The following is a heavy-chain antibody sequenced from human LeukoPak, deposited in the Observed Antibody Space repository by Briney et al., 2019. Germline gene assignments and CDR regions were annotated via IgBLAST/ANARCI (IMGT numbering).Heavy chain of an antibody. Sequence: KPGGSLRLSCAASGFTFKDFYINWIRQPPGKGLEWISYISNSGRTMSYADSVKGRFTISRDNAKNSVSLEMNSLTVDDTAIYYCAKESIVAAATYDFWGHGTVVTVSS. D-gene: IGHD2-15*01. CDR2: ISNSGRTM. CDR3: AKESIVAAATYDF. CDR1: GFTFKDFY. V-gene: IGHV3-11*04. J-gene: IGHJ4*01.